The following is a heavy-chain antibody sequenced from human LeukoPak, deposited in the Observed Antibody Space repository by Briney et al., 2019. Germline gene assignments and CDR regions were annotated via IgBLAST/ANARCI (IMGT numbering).Heavy chain of an antibody. CDR2: MNHRGST. V-gene: IGHV4-34*01. CDR1: GGSFSGYY. Sequence: EPLSLTCAVYGGSFSGYYWRWIRQPPGEGLEWGGEMNHRGSTNYNPSLKSRVTISVDTSKNQFSLKLSSVTAADTAVYYCARGPLLWFGEPKTIDFDYWGQGTLVTVSS. D-gene: IGHD3-10*01. J-gene: IGHJ4*02. CDR3: ARGPLLWFGEPKTIDFDY.